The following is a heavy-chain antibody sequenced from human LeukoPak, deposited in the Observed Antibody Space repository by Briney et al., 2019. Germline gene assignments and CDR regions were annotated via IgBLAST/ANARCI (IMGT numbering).Heavy chain of an antibody. J-gene: IGHJ4*02. Sequence: APVKVSCKASGYTFTSYGISWVRQAPGQGLEWMGWINPNGGGTNYAQKFQGRVTMTRDTSISTAYMELSRLRSDDTAVYYCARYYYDSSGYHDPGDYWGQGTLVTVSS. V-gene: IGHV1-2*02. CDR2: INPNGGGT. CDR3: ARYYYDSSGYHDPGDY. CDR1: GYTFTSYG. D-gene: IGHD3-22*01.